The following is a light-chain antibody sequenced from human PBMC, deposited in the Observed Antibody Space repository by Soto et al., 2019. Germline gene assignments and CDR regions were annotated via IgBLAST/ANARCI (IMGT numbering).Light chain of an antibody. CDR1: SSNIGAGHD. Sequence: QSVLTQPPSVSGAPGQRVTISCTGSSSNIGAGHDVHWYQQIPEAAPRLLVSANTNRPSGVPDRFSGSNSGTSASLAITGLQAEDDAAYYCQSFDSSMDGWVFGGGTKLTVL. CDR2: ANT. CDR3: QSFDSSMDGWV. J-gene: IGLJ3*02. V-gene: IGLV1-40*01.